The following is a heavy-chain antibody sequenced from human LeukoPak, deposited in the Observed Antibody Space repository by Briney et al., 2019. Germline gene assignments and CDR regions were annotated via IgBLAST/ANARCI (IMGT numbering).Heavy chain of an antibody. CDR1: GGTFSSYA. D-gene: IGHD2-21*02. J-gene: IGHJ3*02. CDR2: IIPIFGTA. V-gene: IGHV1-69*06. Sequence: SVKVSCKASGGTFSSYAISWVRQGPGQGLEWMGGIIPIFGTANYAQKFQGRVTITADKSTSTAYMELNRLRAEDTAVYYCAREAYCGGDCYSEEDAFDIWGQGTMVTVSS. CDR3: AREAYCGGDCYSEEDAFDI.